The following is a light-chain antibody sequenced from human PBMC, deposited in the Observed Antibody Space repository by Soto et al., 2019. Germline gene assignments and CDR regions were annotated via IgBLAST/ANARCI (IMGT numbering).Light chain of an antibody. CDR2: DAS. J-gene: IGKJ1*01. CDR3: LQHYSYPWT. Sequence: DIQMTQSPSTLSASVGDRVTITCRASQSISSWLAWYQQKPGKAPKLLIFDASSLESGVPSRFSGSGSGTEFTLTISSLQPEDFATYSCLQHYSYPWTFGQGTKVGI. CDR1: QSISSW. V-gene: IGKV1-5*01.